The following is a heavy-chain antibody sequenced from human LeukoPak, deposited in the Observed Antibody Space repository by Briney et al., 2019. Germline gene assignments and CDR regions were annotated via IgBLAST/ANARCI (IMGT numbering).Heavy chain of an antibody. CDR2: IKEDGSNL. V-gene: IGHV3-7*01. CDR3: ARVICDYVWGSYRCHFDY. CDR1: GFTFSSYW. Sequence: GGSLRLSCAASGFTFSSYWMGWVRQAPGKGLEWVANIKEDGSNLYYLDSVKGRFTISRDNAKNSLHLQMNSLRAVDTAVYFCARVICDYVWGSYRCHFDYWGQGTLVSVSS. J-gene: IGHJ4*02. D-gene: IGHD3-16*02.